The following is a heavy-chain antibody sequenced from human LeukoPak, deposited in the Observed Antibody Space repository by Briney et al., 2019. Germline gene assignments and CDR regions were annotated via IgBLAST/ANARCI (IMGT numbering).Heavy chain of an antibody. Sequence: GGSLRLSCAASGLTVSSSYMSWVRRAPGKGLEWVSIIYNDGSTYYADSMKGRFTISRDNSKNTLYLQVNSLRAEDTAVYYCAGDRWSSSCYGYWGQGTLVTVSS. D-gene: IGHD2-2*01. V-gene: IGHV3-53*01. CDR3: AGDRWSSSCYGY. CDR1: GLTVSSSY. CDR2: IYNDGST. J-gene: IGHJ4*02.